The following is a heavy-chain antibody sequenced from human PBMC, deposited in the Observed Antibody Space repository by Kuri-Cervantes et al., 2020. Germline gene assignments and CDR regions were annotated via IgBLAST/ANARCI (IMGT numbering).Heavy chain of an antibody. CDR2: INPSGGST. J-gene: IGHJ5*02. CDR3: ARVGYDILTGSDNWFDP. Sequence: ASVKVSCKASGYSFTSYYMHWVRQAPGQGLEWMGIINPSGGSTNYAQKFQGRVTITADESTSTAYMELSSLRSEDTAVYYCARVGYDILTGSDNWFDPWGQGTLVTVSS. CDR1: GYSFTSYY. D-gene: IGHD3-9*01. V-gene: IGHV1-46*01.